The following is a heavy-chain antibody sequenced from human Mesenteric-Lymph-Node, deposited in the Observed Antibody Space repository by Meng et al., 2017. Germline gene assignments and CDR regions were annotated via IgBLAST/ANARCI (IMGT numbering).Heavy chain of an antibody. Sequence: ASVKVSCKASGYTFTGYYMHWVRQAPGQGLEWMGWINPNSGGTNYAQKFQGRVTMTRDTSISTAYMELSRLRSDDTAVYYCARVDYDSSGYYYEDYYFDYWGQGTLVTVSS. CDR3: ARVDYDSSGYYYEDYYFDY. V-gene: IGHV1-2*02. CDR1: GYTFTGYY. CDR2: INPNSGGT. J-gene: IGHJ4*02. D-gene: IGHD3-22*01.